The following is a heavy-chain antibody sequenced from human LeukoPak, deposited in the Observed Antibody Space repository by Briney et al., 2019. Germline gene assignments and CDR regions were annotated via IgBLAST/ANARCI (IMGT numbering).Heavy chain of an antibody. CDR3: AKDWSGPLDY. V-gene: IGHV3-30*02. CDR1: GFTFSSFG. CDR2: IWSEGSNG. Sequence: PGGSLRLSCAASGFTFSSFGMHWARQARGKGREGVTSIWSEGSNGKYADSGKGRFTISRDNSKNTLYLQMNSLRAEDTAVYYCAKDWSGPLDYWGQGTRVTVSS. J-gene: IGHJ4*02. D-gene: IGHD3/OR15-3a*01.